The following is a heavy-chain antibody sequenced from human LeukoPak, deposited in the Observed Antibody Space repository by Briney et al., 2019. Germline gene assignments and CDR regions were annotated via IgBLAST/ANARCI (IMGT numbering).Heavy chain of an antibody. CDR2: ISSNSATT. V-gene: IGHV3-48*01. D-gene: IGHD4-17*01. Sequence: GGSLRLSCAASGFSFSTNSMNWVRQVPGKGLEWISYISSNSATTYYADSVKGRFTISRDNAKNSLYLHMNSLRADDTAVYYCARDRDYAFDYWGQGTLVTVSS. CDR1: GFSFSTNS. CDR3: ARDRDYAFDY. J-gene: IGHJ4*02.